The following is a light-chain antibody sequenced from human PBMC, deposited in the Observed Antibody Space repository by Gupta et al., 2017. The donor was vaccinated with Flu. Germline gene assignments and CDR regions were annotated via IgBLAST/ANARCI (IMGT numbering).Light chain of an antibody. CDR1: QSVRNSY. CDR2: GAF. CDR3: QQYESSHT. V-gene: IGKV3-20*01. Sequence: PGTLSLSPGERATLSCRASQSVRNSYLAWYQQKPGQAPRLPIYGAFSRATGIPDRFSGSGSGTDFTLTISRLEPEDFAVYYCQQYESSHTFGQGTKLEIK. J-gene: IGKJ2*01.